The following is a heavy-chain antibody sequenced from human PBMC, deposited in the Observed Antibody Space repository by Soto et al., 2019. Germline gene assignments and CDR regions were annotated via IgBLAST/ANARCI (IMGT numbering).Heavy chain of an antibody. J-gene: IGHJ5*02. CDR3: ARLRIATNNYKWFDP. CDR2: IYVTGAV. Sequence: LSLTFSVSGAALNSGNYYWSWIRQVAGKGLEWIGHIYVTGAVDYNPSLRDRITISQDTSERQFSLNLRLVTAADTAVYYCARLRIATNNYKWFDPWGQGTLVTVSS. D-gene: IGHD2-21*01. V-gene: IGHV4-31*03. CDR1: GAALNSGNYY.